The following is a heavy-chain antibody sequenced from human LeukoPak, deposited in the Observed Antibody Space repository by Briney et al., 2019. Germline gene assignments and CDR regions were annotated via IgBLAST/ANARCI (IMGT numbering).Heavy chain of an antibody. J-gene: IGHJ4*02. CDR2: IKQDGSQE. CDR3: AKDNRRHYTSGPNPDSLH. D-gene: IGHD6-19*01. CDR1: RFTLSTYW. V-gene: IGHV3-7*03. Sequence: GGSLRLSCAASRFTLSTYWMSWVRQAPGKGLEWVAHIKQDGSQEYYVDSVKGRFTISRDSAKNSLYLQMNSLRVEDTAFYYCAKDNRRHYTSGPNPDSLHWGQGALVTVPS.